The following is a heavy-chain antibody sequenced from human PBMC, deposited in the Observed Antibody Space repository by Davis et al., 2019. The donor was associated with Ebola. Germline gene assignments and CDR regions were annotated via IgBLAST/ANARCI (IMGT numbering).Heavy chain of an antibody. V-gene: IGHV3-48*01. D-gene: IGHD6-13*01. CDR2: ISSSSSTI. Sequence: PGGSLRLSCAASGFTFSSYSMNWVRQAPGKGLEWVSYISSSSSTIYYADSVKGRFTISRDNSKNTLYLQMNSLRAEDTAVYYCANALFSSPPAYWGQGTLVTVSS. CDR3: ANALFSSPPAY. CDR1: GFTFSSYS. J-gene: IGHJ4*02.